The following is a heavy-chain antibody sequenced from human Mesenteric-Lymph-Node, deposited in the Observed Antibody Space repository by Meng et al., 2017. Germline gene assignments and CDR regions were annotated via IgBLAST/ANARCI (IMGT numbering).Heavy chain of an antibody. V-gene: IGHV4-59*01. CDR3: ARHRIAVAGLDY. J-gene: IGHJ4*01. D-gene: IGHD6-19*01. CDR1: GGSISSYY. CDR2: IYYSGST. Sequence: SETLSLTCTVSGGSISSYYWSWIRQPPGKGLEWIGYIYYSGSTNYNPSLKSRVTISVDTSKNQFSLKLSSVTAADTAVYYCARHRIAVAGLDYWGQGNQVNVSS.